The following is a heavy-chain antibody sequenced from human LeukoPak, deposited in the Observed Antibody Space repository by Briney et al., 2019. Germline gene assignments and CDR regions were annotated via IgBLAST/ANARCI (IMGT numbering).Heavy chain of an antibody. CDR1: GSTFTGYY. Sequence: ASVKVSCKASGSTFTGYYMHWVRQAPGQGLEWMGRINPNSGGTNYAQKFQGRVTMTRDTSISTAYMELSRLRSDDTAVYYCARWGDCSSTSCVTPYYYYMDAWGKGTTVTVSS. J-gene: IGHJ6*03. D-gene: IGHD2-2*01. CDR3: ARWGDCSSTSCVTPYYYYMDA. CDR2: INPNSGGT. V-gene: IGHV1-2*06.